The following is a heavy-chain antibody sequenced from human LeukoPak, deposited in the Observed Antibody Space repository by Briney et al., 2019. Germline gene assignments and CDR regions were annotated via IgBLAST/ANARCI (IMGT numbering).Heavy chain of an antibody. Sequence: GSSVKVSCKASGGTFGSYAISWVRQAPGQGLEWMGGIIPIFGTANYAQKLQGRVTMTTDTSTSTAYMELRSLRSDDTAVYYCARDGARKEGTFDYWGQGTLVTVSS. D-gene: IGHD3-10*01. CDR2: IIPIFGTA. J-gene: IGHJ4*02. CDR1: GGTFGSYA. V-gene: IGHV1-69*05. CDR3: ARDGARKEGTFDY.